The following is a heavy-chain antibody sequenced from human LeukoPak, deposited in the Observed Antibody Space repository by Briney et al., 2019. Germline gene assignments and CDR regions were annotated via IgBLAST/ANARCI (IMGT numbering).Heavy chain of an antibody. Sequence: SETLSLTCTVSGDSITNENYYWGWIRQPPGKGLEWIGSIYYSGSTYYNPSLKSRVTISVDTSKNQFSLKLSSVTAADTAVYYCARAGIAVAGTPFDYWGQGTLVTVSS. CDR1: GDSITNENYY. D-gene: IGHD6-19*01. J-gene: IGHJ4*02. V-gene: IGHV4-39*01. CDR3: ARAGIAVAGTPFDY. CDR2: IYYSGST.